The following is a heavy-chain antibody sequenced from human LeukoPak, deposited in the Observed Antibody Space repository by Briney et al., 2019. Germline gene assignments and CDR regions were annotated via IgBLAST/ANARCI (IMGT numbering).Heavy chain of an antibody. CDR1: GYTFTTYA. Sequence: ASVKVSCKASGYTFTTYAMNWVRQAPGQGLEWMGWINTNTGNPTYAQGFTGRFVFSLDTSVSTAYLQISSLQAEDTAVYYCARTMLLAARPFDYWGQGTLVTVSS. CDR2: INTNTGNP. J-gene: IGHJ4*02. V-gene: IGHV7-4-1*02. CDR3: ARTMLLAARPFDY. D-gene: IGHD6-6*01.